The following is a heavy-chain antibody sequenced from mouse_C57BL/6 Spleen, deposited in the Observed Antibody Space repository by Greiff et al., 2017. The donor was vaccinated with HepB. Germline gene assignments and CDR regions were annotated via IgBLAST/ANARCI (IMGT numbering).Heavy chain of an antibody. CDR2: INYDGSST. V-gene: IGHV5-16*01. J-gene: IGHJ2*01. CDR1: GFTFSDYY. Sequence: EVKLMESEGGLVQPGSSMKLSCTASGFTFSDYYMAWVRQVPEKGLEWVANINYDGSSTYYLDSLKSRFIISRDNAKNILYLQMSSLKSEDTATYYCARGGGYYVDYFDYWGQGTTLTVSS. CDR3: ARGGGYYVDYFDY. D-gene: IGHD2-3*01.